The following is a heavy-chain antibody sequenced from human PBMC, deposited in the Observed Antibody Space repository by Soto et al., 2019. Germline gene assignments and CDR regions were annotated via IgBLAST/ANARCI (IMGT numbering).Heavy chain of an antibody. CDR1: GFTISRYA. V-gene: IGHV3-23*01. CDR3: AEAATRNKYTVTNHVPFDY. J-gene: IGHJ4*02. CDR2: ISGSGGST. D-gene: IGHD4-17*01. Sequence: GGTLRLSCAASGFTISRYAMSWVRQAPGKGLEWVSAISGSGGSTYYADSVKGRFTISRDNSKNTLYLQMNSLRAEDTAVYYCAEAATRNKYTVTNHVPFDYRGQGTLVTVSS.